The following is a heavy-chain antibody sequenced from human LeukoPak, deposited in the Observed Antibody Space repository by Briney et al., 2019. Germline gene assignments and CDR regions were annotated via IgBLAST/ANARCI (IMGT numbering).Heavy chain of an antibody. CDR2: ITPIFGTA. J-gene: IGHJ4*02. D-gene: IGHD5-12*01. CDR3: ASGPLYGGYDD. Sequence: SVKVSCKASGGTFSSYAISWVRQAPGQGLEWMGRITPIFGTANYAQKFQGRVTITTDESTSTAYMELGSLRSEDTAVYYCASGPLYGGYDDWGQGTLVTVSS. CDR1: GGTFSSYA. V-gene: IGHV1-69*05.